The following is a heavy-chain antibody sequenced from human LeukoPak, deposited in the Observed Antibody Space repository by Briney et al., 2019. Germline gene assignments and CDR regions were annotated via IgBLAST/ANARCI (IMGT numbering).Heavy chain of an antibody. CDR1: GYTFTGYY. CDR2: INPNSGGT. Sequence: RRASVKVSCKASGYTFTGYYMHWVRQAPGQGLEWMGWINPNSGGTNYAQKFQERVTITRDMSTSTAYMELSSLRSEDTAVYYCAAFGDARGPWGQGTLVTVSS. CDR3: AAFGDARGP. D-gene: IGHD4-17*01. V-gene: IGHV1-2*02. J-gene: IGHJ5*02.